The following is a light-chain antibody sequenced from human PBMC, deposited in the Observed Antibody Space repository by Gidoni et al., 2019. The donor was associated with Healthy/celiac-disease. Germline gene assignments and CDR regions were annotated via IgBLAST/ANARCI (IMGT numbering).Light chain of an antibody. CDR3: QPYYSFPRT. J-gene: IGKJ1*01. Sequence: VSSLTKSPSLRSASTGDRVTISCRMSQDISGYLAWYQQKPGKATELLIYAASPLQSGVPSRFSGSGSGTDFTLTISCLQSEDFATYYCQPYYSFPRTYGQGPKVDIK. CDR1: QDISGY. V-gene: IGKV1D-8*01. CDR2: AAS.